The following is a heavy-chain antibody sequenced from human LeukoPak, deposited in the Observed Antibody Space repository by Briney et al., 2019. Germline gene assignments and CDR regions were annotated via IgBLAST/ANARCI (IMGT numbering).Heavy chain of an antibody. D-gene: IGHD3-22*01. CDR1: GYTFTAYY. Sequence: ASVKVSCKASGYTFTAYYILWVRQAPGQGLEWMGWINPNSGGTNYAQTFQGRVTMTRDTSISTAYMELRLRSDDTAVYYCARDHYDSSGYFDSWGQGTLVTVSS. CDR2: INPNSGGT. J-gene: IGHJ4*02. V-gene: IGHV1-2*02. CDR3: ARDHYDSSGYFDS.